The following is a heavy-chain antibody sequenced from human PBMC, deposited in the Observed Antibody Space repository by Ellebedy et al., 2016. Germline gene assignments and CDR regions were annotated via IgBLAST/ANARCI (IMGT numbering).Heavy chain of an antibody. CDR3: ARLGYDFWSGYYTGSWFNP. V-gene: IGHV1-18*01. J-gene: IGHJ5*02. CDR1: GYTFTSYG. CDR2: ISAYNGNT. D-gene: IGHD3-3*01. Sequence: ASVKVSXKASGYTFTSYGISWVRQAPGQGLEWMGWISAYNGNTNYAQKLQGRVTMTTDTSTSTAYMELRSLRSDDTAVYYCARLGYDFWSGYYTGSWFNPWGQGTLVTVSS.